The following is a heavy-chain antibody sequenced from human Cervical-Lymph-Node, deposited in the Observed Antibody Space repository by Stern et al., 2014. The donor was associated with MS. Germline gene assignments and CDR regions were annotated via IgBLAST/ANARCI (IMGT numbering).Heavy chain of an antibody. CDR2: IYHPGST. V-gene: IGHV4-4*02. CDR1: GDSLTSNNW. Sequence: VQLEESGPGLVKPSGTLSLTCAVSGDSLTSNNWWSWVRQSPGPGLEWIGEIYHPGSTNYSPSLQSRVTISADKSKNQFALRLDSVTAADTALYYCARQHCTTINCENYYFDYWGQGSLVTVSS. CDR3: ARQHCTTINCENYYFDY. J-gene: IGHJ4*02. D-gene: IGHD2/OR15-2a*01.